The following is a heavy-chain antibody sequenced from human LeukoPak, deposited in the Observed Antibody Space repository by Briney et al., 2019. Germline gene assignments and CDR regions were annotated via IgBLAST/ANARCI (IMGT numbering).Heavy chain of an antibody. CDR3: ARTGGGRRFKNWFDP. J-gene: IGHJ5*02. D-gene: IGHD2-15*01. V-gene: IGHV1-18*01. CDR2: ISAYNGNT. Sequence: ASVKVSCKAFGYTFTSYGISWVRRAPGQGLEWMGWISAYNGNTNYAQKLQGRVTMTTDTSTSTAYMELRSLRSDDTAVYYCARTGGGRRFKNWFDPWGQGTLVTVSS. CDR1: GYTFTSYG.